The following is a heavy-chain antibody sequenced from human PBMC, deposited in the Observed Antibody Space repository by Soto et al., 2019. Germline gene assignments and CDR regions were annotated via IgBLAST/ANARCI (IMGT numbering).Heavy chain of an antibody. Sequence: GGSLRLSCAASGFTFSNYGMHWVRQAPGKGLEWVAVVSYDGSNKYYADSVKGRFTISRDNSKNTLYLQTNSLRAEDTAVYYCAKSHYYGSGSYFNSDCWGQGTLVTVSS. CDR1: GFTFSNYG. CDR2: VSYDGSNK. J-gene: IGHJ4*02. D-gene: IGHD3-10*01. V-gene: IGHV3-30*18. CDR3: AKSHYYGSGSYFNSDC.